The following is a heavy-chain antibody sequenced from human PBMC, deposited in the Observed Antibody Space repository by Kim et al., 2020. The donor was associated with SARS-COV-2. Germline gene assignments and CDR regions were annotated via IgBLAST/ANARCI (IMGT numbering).Heavy chain of an antibody. CDR2: ISGSGGST. Sequence: GGSLRLSYAASGFTFSSYAMSWVRQAPGKGLEWVSAISGSGGSTYYADSVKGRFTISRDNSKNTLYLQMNSLRAEDTAVYYCAKLGYSYGYFDYWGQGTLVTVSS. V-gene: IGHV3-23*01. D-gene: IGHD5-18*01. CDR1: GFTFSSYA. CDR3: AKLGYSYGYFDY. J-gene: IGHJ4*02.